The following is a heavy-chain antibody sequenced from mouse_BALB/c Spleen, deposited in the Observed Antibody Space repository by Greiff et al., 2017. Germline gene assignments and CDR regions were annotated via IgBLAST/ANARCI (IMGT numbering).Heavy chain of an antibody. CDR3: ARNYGNFSWFAY. CDR1: GYSITSGYY. D-gene: IGHD2-1*01. CDR2: ISYDGSN. J-gene: IGHJ3*01. Sequence: EESGPGLVKPSQSLSLTCSVTGYSITSGYYWNWIRQFPGNKLEWMGYISYDGSNNYNPSLKNRISITRDTSKNQFFLKLNSVTTEDTATYYCARNYGNFSWFAYWGQGTLVTVSA. V-gene: IGHV3-6*02.